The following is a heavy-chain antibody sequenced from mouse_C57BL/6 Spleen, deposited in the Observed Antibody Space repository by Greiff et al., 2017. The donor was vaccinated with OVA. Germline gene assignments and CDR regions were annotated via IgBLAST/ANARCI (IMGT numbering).Heavy chain of an antibody. J-gene: IGHJ2*01. D-gene: IGHD3-2*02. CDR3: ARWAAQADYFDY. CDR2: IYPGDGDT. Sequence: VQLQQSGPELVKPGASVKISCKASGYAFSSSWMNWVKQRPGKGLEWIGRIYPGDGDTNYNGKFKGKATLTADKSSSTAYMQLSSLTSEDSAVYFCARWAAQADYFDYWGQGTTLTVSS. CDR1: GYAFSSSW. V-gene: IGHV1-82*01.